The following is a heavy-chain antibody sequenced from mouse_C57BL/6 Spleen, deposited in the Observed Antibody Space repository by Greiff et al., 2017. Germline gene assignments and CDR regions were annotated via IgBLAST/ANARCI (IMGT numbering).Heavy chain of an antibody. CDR2: IYPGSGST. J-gene: IGHJ4*01. CDR3: AQLGLYYAMDY. Sequence: QVQLKQPGAELVKPGASVKMSCKASGYTFTSYWITWVKQRPGQGLEWVGDIYPGSGSTNYNEKFKSKATLTVDTSSSTAYMQLSSLTSEDSAVYYCAQLGLYYAMDYWGQGTSVTVSS. D-gene: IGHD4-1*02. V-gene: IGHV1-55*01. CDR1: GYTFTSYW.